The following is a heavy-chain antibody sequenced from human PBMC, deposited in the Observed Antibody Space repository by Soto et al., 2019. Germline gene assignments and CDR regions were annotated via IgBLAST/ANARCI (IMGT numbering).Heavy chain of an antibody. Sequence: QVQLVQSGAEVKRPGSSVKVSCESSGDTFNSYVISWVRQAPGQGLEWMGGIIPIIGVTHYAQKFQGRVTISALSSKGTAYMEFTNLGFEDTALYYCARKSLGATGGDQWGQGALVTVSS. J-gene: IGHJ4*02. D-gene: IGHD3-10*01. CDR1: GDTFNSYV. CDR3: ARKSLGATGGDQ. V-gene: IGHV1-69*17. CDR2: IIPIIGVT.